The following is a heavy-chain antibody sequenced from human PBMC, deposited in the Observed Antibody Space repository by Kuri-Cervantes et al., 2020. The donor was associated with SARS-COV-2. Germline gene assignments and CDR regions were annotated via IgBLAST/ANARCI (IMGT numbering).Heavy chain of an antibody. CDR3: ARACSSTSCYFSEFDY. CDR2: INPNSGGT. CDR1: GYTFTGYY. Sequence: ASVKVSCKASGYTFTGYYMHWVRQAPGQGLEWMGWINPNSGGTNYAQKFQGRVTMTRDTSISTAYMELSRLRSDDTAVYYCARACSSTSCYFSEFDYWGQGTLVTVSP. D-gene: IGHD2-2*01. V-gene: IGHV1-2*02. J-gene: IGHJ4*02.